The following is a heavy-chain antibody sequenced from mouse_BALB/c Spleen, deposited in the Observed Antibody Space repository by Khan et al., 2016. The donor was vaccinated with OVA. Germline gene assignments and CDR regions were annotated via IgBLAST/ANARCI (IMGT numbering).Heavy chain of an antibody. CDR2: IYPSDTYT. CDR1: GYTFSNYW. V-gene: IGHV1-69*02. J-gene: IGHJ2*01. CDR3: TRDLHFDF. Sequence: QVRLQQSGAELVRPGASVKLSCKTSGYTFSNYWMNWVKQRPGQGLEWIGNIYPSDTYTNYNQKFKDKATLTVEKSSSTAYMQLNSPTSEDSAIYYCTRDLHFDFWGQGTTLTVSS.